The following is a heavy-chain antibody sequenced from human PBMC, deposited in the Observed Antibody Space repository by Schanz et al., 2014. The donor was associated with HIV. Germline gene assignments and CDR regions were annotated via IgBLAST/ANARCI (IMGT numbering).Heavy chain of an antibody. V-gene: IGHV3-23*01. CDR3: TTVRSGWFLGVFDI. Sequence: EVQLLDSGGGLVQPGGSLRLSCAASGFIFNSYAMSWVRQAPGKGLDRVSTISGSGDNTFYADSVKGRFTISRDSSKNTLYLQMNGLRAEDTAVYYCTTVRSGWFLGVFDIWGQGTMVTVSS. D-gene: IGHD6-19*01. J-gene: IGHJ3*02. CDR2: ISGSGDNT. CDR1: GFIFNSYA.